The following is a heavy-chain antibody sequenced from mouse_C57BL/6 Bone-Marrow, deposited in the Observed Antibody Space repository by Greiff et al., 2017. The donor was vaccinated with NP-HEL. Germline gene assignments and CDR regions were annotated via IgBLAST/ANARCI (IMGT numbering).Heavy chain of an antibody. CDR1: GFTFSSYA. J-gene: IGHJ3*01. Sequence: EVKLVESGGGLVKPGGSLKLSCAASGFTFSSYAMSWVRQTPEKRLEWVATISDGGSYTYYPDNVKGRFTISRDNAKNNLYLQMSHLKSEDTAMYYCGQIYYDSFAYWGQGTLVTVSA. CDR2: ISDGGSYT. V-gene: IGHV5-4*03. CDR3: GQIYYDSFAY. D-gene: IGHD2-4*01.